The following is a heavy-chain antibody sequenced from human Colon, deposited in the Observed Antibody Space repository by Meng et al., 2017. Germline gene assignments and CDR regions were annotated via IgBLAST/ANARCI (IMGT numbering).Heavy chain of an antibody. CDR2: ITSSSNYI. J-gene: IGHJ4*02. V-gene: IGHV3-21*01. D-gene: IGHD1-1*01. Sequence: EVQLVESGGGLVKPGESRRGSCEASGFTFSLYAINWVRQAPGEGLEWVASITSSSNYIHYSDSVKGRFTVSRDNARNSSYLQMDSLRAEDTAVYYCARVGTARPFDYWGQGTLVTVSS. CDR3: ARVGTARPFDY. CDR1: GFTFSLYA.